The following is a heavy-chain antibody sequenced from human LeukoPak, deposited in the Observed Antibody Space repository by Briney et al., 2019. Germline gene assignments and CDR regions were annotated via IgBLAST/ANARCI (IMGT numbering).Heavy chain of an antibody. J-gene: IGHJ4*02. CDR2: INHSGST. CDR3: ARGQTIVGAPGDF. CDR1: GGSFSGYY. V-gene: IGHV4-34*01. D-gene: IGHD1-26*01. Sequence: SSETLSLTCAVYGGSFSGYYWSWIRQPPGKGLEWIGEINHSGSTNYNPSLKSRVTISVDTSKNQFSLKLSSVTAADTAVYYCARGQTIVGAPGDFWGQGTLVTVSS.